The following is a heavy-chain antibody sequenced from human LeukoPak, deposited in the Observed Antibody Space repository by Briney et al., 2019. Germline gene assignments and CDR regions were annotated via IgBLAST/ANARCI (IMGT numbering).Heavy chain of an antibody. CDR3: AISSSWYDQIHYIGY. CDR2: IRPIFGTA. CDR1: GGTFSSYA. Sequence: ASVKVSCKASGGTFSSYAISWVRQAPGQGLEWMGGIRPIFGTANYAQKFQGRVTITADKSTSTAYMELSSLRSEDTAVYYCAISSSWYDQIHYIGYWGQGSLVTVSS. V-gene: IGHV1-69*06. D-gene: IGHD6-13*01. J-gene: IGHJ4*02.